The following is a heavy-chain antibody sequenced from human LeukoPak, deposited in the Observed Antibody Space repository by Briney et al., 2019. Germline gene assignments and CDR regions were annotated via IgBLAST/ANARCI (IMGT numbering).Heavy chain of an antibody. J-gene: IGHJ5*02. CDR1: GGSISSYY. CDR3: ARAAAAGTIRYNWFDP. V-gene: IGHV4-59*08. D-gene: IGHD6-13*01. CDR2: ICYSGST. Sequence: ASETLSLTCTVSGGSISSYYWSWIRQPPGKGLEWIGYICYSGSTNYNPSLKSRVTISVDTSKNQFSLKLSSVTAADTAVYYCARAAAAGTIRYNWFDPWGQGTLVTVSS.